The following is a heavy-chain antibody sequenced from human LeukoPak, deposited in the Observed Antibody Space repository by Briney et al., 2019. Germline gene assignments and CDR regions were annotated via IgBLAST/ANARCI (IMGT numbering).Heavy chain of an antibody. CDR3: ASEYKYDSSGANAFDI. CDR1: GYTFTGHY. D-gene: IGHD3-22*01. Sequence: ASVKVSCKASGYTFTGHYIHWVRQAPGQGLEWMGWIHPNTGGTKYAQKFQGRVTMTRDTSSSTAYMELSSLRSADTAVYYCASEYKYDSSGANAFDIWGQGTMVTVSS. CDR2: IHPNTGGT. V-gene: IGHV1-2*02. J-gene: IGHJ3*02.